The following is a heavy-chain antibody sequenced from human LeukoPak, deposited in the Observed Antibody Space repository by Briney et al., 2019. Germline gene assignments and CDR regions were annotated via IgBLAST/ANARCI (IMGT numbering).Heavy chain of an antibody. CDR3: ARTVRFLEWFRYYYYYGMDV. V-gene: IGHV4-31*03. D-gene: IGHD3-3*01. J-gene: IGHJ6*02. CDR1: GGSISSGGYY. Sequence: SETLSLTCTVSGGSISSGGYYWSWIRQHPGKGLEWIGYIYYSGSTYYNPSLKSRVTISVDTSKNQFSLKLSSVTAADTAVYYCARTVRFLEWFRYYYYYGMDVWGQGTTVTVSS. CDR2: IYYSGST.